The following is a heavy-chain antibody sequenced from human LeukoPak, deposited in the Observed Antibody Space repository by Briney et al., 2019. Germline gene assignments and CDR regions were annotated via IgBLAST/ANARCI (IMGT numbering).Heavy chain of an antibody. Sequence: SETLSLTCTVSGVTISSSSYYWGWMRQRPGKGLEWIGSIYYSGRTYYNPSHESLATTSDDTSKNQFSLRMSSVTAEDTVVYYCARASYSYDINGWVPFDYWGQGTLVTVSS. CDR2: IYYSGRT. CDR1: GVTISSSSYY. V-gene: IGHV4-39*07. CDR3: ARASYSYDINGWVPFDY. J-gene: IGHJ4*02. D-gene: IGHD3-22*01.